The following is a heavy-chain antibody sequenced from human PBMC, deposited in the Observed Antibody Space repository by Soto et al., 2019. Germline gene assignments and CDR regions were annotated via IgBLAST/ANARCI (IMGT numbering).Heavy chain of an antibody. CDR2: IYYSGST. D-gene: IGHD6-13*01. V-gene: IGHV4-61*01. CDR3: ARDGSSWYNYYYGMDV. J-gene: IGHJ6*02. Sequence: PSETLSLTCTVSGGSVSSGSYYWSWIRQPPGKGLEWIGYIYYSGSTNYNPSLKSRVTISVDTSKNQFSLKLSSVTAADTAVYYCARDGSSWYNYYYGMDVWGQGTTVTVSS. CDR1: GGSVSSGSYY.